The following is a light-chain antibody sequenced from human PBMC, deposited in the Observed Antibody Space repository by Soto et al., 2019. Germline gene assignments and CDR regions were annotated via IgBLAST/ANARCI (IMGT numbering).Light chain of an antibody. CDR3: QQYHTWPPIT. CDR1: QNISNY. J-gene: IGKJ5*01. CDR2: DAS. Sequence: IVLTQSPATLSLSPGKRATLSCRASQNISNYLIWYQQKPGQAPRLLIYDASNRATGIPARFSGSGSGTDFTLSISSLQPGDVGIYSCQQYHTWPPITFGQGTRLE. V-gene: IGKV3-11*01.